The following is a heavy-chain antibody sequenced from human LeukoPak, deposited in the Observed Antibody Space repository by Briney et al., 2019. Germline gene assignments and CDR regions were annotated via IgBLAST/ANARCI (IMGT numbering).Heavy chain of an antibody. CDR3: AKDPHIVVVTALVDY. J-gene: IGHJ4*02. CDR1: GFAFNSYA. D-gene: IGHD2-21*02. V-gene: IGHV3-23*01. Sequence: GGSLRLSCAASGFAFNSYAMNWVRQAPGKGLEWVSTIVGSGGSTYYADSVKGRFTISRDNSKNTLYLQMNSLRAEDTAVYYCAKDPHIVVVTALVDYWGQGTLVTVSS. CDR2: IVGSGGST.